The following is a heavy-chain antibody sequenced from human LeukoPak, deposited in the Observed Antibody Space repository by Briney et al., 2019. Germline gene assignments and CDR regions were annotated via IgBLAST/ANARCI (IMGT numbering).Heavy chain of an antibody. J-gene: IGHJ4*02. D-gene: IGHD6-19*01. CDR3: ARAEADLKQWLERSIDY. CDR2: INHSGST. Sequence: SETLSLTCAVYGRSFSGYYWSWIRQPPGKGLEWIGEINHSGSTNYNPSLKSRVTISVDTSKNQFSLKLSSVTAADTAVYYCARAEADLKQWLERSIDYWGQGTLVTVSS. V-gene: IGHV4-34*01. CDR1: GRSFSGYY.